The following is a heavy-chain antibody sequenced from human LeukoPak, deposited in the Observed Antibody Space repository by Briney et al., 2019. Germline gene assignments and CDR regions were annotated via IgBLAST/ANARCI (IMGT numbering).Heavy chain of an antibody. CDR3: ARGLLKGQLHLGYSYYMDV. CDR2: IYYSENT. J-gene: IGHJ6*03. Sequence: PSETLSLTCTVSGDSISSYYWSWIRQPPGKGLEWIGYIYYSENTYYNPPLKSRVTTSVDTSKNQFSLKLTSVTAADTAVYYCARGLLKGQLHLGYSYYMDVWGKGTTITVSS. CDR1: GDSISSYY. V-gene: IGHV4-59*13. D-gene: IGHD2-2*01.